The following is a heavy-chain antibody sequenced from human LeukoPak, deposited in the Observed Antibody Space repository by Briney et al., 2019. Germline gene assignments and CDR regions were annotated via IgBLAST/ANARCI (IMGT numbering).Heavy chain of an antibody. D-gene: IGHD3-3*01. Sequence: ASVKVSCKASGYTFTSYGISWARQAPGRGLEWMGWISAYNGNTNYAQKLQGRVTMTTDTSTSTAYMELRSLRSDDTAVYYCARVYYDFWSGYYTYFDYWGQGTLVTVSS. CDR3: ARVYYDFWSGYYTYFDY. J-gene: IGHJ4*02. CDR2: ISAYNGNT. CDR1: GYTFTSYG. V-gene: IGHV1-18*01.